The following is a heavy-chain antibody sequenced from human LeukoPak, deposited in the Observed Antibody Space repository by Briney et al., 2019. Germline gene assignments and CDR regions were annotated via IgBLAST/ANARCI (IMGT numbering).Heavy chain of an antibody. CDR3: AKDGKATYGTLFYFYGMDV. Sequence: QSGRSLRLSCAVSGFTFGSYGMHWVRQAPGKGLEWVAAISYDGRNKHYADSVNGRFAISRDNSKNTLDLQMNSLRDEDTAVYYCAKDGKATYGTLFYFYGMDVWGQGTTVTVSS. CDR2: ISYDGRNK. V-gene: IGHV3-30*18. D-gene: IGHD5-12*01. J-gene: IGHJ6*02. CDR1: GFTFGSYG.